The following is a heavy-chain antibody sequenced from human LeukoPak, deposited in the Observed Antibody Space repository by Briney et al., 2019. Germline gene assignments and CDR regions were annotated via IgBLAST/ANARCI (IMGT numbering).Heavy chain of an antibody. D-gene: IGHD1-26*01. CDR1: GGTFSSYA. J-gene: IGHJ4*02. Sequence: ASVKVSCKASGGTFSSYAISWVRQAPGQGLEWMGWISAYNGNTNYAQKLQGRVTMTTDTSTTTAYMELRSLKSDDTAVYYCARVKLGASSQDYWGQGTLVTVSS. V-gene: IGHV1-18*01. CDR3: ARVKLGASSQDY. CDR2: ISAYNGNT.